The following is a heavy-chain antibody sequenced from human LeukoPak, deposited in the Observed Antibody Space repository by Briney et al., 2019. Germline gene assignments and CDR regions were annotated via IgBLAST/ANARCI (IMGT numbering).Heavy chain of an antibody. Sequence: PGGSLRLSCAASGFTFSSYGMHWVRQAPGKGLEWVAFIRYDGSNKYYADSVKGRFTISRDNSKNTLYLQMNSLRAEDTAVYYCARRRAILTGWDAFDIWGQGTMVTVSS. V-gene: IGHV3-30*02. CDR1: GFTFSSYG. J-gene: IGHJ3*02. CDR3: ARRRAILTGWDAFDI. CDR2: IRYDGSNK. D-gene: IGHD3-9*01.